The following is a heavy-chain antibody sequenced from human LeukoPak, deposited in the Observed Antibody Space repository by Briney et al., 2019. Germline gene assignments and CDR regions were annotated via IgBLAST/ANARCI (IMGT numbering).Heavy chain of an antibody. CDR1: GYTFTSYG. CDR2: ISAYNGNT. V-gene: IGHV1-18*01. CDR3: ARFKEVAYYDFWSGLKDYYYGMDV. Sequence: ASVKVSCKASGYTFTSYGISWVRQAPGQGLEWMGGISAYNGNTNYAQKLQGRVTMTTDTSTSTAYMELRSLRSDDTAVYYCARFKEVAYYDFWSGLKDYYYGMDVWGQGTTVTVSS. J-gene: IGHJ6*02. D-gene: IGHD3-3*01.